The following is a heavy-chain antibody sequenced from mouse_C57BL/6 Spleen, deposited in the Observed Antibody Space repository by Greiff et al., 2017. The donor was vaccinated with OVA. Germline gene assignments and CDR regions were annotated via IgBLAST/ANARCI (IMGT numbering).Heavy chain of an antibody. CDR2: IDPSDSYT. V-gene: IGHV1-50*01. D-gene: IGHD1-1*01. CDR3: ARNYGSSSDFAY. J-gene: IGHJ3*01. Sequence: QVQLQQPGAELVKPGASVKLSCKASGYTFTSYWMQWVKQRPGQGLEWIGEIDPSDSYTNYNQKFKGKATLTVDTSSSTAYRQLSSLTSEDSAVYYCARNYGSSSDFAYWGQGTLVTVSA. CDR1: GYTFTSYW.